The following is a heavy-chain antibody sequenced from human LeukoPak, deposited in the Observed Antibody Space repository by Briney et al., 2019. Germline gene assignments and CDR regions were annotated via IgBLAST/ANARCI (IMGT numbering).Heavy chain of an antibody. CDR1: GYTFTSYG. CDR2: ISAYNGNT. CDR3: ARGRYYDFWSGYYHNWFDP. D-gene: IGHD3-3*01. Sequence: ASVKVSCKASGYTFTSYGISWVRQAPGQGLEWMGWISAYNGNTNYAQKLQGRVTMTTDTSTSTAHMELRSLRSDDTAVYYCARGRYYDFWSGYYHNWFDPWGQGTLVTVSS. V-gene: IGHV1-18*01. J-gene: IGHJ5*02.